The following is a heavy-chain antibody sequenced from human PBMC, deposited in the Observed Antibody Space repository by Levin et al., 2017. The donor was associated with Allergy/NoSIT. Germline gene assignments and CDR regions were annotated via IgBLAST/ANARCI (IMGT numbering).Heavy chain of an antibody. J-gene: IGHJ6*02. CDR3: ARDGEDSSHPAPHGDYGMDV. D-gene: IGHD6-6*01. V-gene: IGHV3-30-3*01. Sequence: GESLKISCAASGFTFSSYAMHWVRQAPGKGLEWVALISYDGSNKYYADSVKGRFTISRDNSKSTLYLQMNSLRAEDTAVYYCARDGEDSSHPAPHGDYGMDVWGQGTTVTFSS. CDR1: GFTFSSYA. CDR2: ISYDGSNK.